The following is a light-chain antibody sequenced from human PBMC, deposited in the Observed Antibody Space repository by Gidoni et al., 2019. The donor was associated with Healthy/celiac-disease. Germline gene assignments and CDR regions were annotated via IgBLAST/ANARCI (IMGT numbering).Light chain of an antibody. CDR3: QQYNNWPS. Sequence: EIVMTQSQATLSVSPGERATLSCRASQSVSSNLAWYQQKPGQAPRLLIYGASTRATGIPARVSGSGSGTEFTLTISSLQSEDFAVYYCQQYNNWPSVXPXTKVDIK. CDR1: QSVSSN. V-gene: IGKV3-15*01. CDR2: GAS. J-gene: IGKJ3*01.